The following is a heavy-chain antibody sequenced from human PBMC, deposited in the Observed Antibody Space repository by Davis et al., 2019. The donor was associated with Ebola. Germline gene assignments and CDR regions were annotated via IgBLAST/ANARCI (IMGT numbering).Heavy chain of an antibody. Sequence: ASVKVSCKASGYTFTGYYMRWVRQAPGQGLEWMGWISAYSGSTKYELKLQDRVTMTTDTSTSTAYMELRSLRSDDTAVYYCARGNWNPYYGMDVWGQGTTVTVSS. CDR3: ARGNWNPYYGMDV. CDR2: ISAYSGST. V-gene: IGHV1-18*04. D-gene: IGHD1-20*01. CDR1: GYTFTGYY. J-gene: IGHJ6*02.